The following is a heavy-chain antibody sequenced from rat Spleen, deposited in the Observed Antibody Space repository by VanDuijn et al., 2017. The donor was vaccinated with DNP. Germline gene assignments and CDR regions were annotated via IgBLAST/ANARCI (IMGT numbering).Heavy chain of an antibody. J-gene: IGHJ3*01. D-gene: IGHD1-11*01. CDR3: ATHNYGGYEGWFAY. CDR1: GFTFSDYN. V-gene: IGHV5S10*01. CDR2: IIYDGSRT. Sequence: EVQLVESGGGLVQPGRSMKLSCAASGFTFSDYNMAWVRQAPKKGLEWVATIIYDGSRTYYRDSVKGRFTISRDNAKSTLYLQMDSLRSEDTATYYCATHNYGGYEGWFAYWGQGTLVTVSS.